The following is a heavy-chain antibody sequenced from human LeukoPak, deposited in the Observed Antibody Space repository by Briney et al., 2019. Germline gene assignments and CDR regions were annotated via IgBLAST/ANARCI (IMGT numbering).Heavy chain of an antibody. D-gene: IGHD1-26*01. V-gene: IGHV1-3*01. CDR1: GYTFTSYA. CDR3: ARERRATLDAFDI. Sequence: ASVKVSCKASGYTFTSYAMHWVRQAPGQRLEWMGWINAGNGNTKYSQKFQGRVTITRDTSASTAYMELSSLRSEDTAVYYCARERRATLDAFDIWGQGTMVTVSS. J-gene: IGHJ3*02. CDR2: INAGNGNT.